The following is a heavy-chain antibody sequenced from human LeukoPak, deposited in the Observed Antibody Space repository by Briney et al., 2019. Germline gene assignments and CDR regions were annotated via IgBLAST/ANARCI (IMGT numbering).Heavy chain of an antibody. CDR2: IYYSGST. V-gene: IGHV4-34*01. D-gene: IGHD3-22*01. Sequence: SETLSLTCAVYGGSFSGYYWSWIRQPPGKGLEWIGSIYYSGSTYYNPSHKSRVTISVDTSKNQYSLKLSSVTAADTAVYYCARSVRYDSSGYYHYRAFDIWGQGTMVTVSS. CDR3: ARSVRYDSSGYYHYRAFDI. J-gene: IGHJ3*02. CDR1: GGSFSGYY.